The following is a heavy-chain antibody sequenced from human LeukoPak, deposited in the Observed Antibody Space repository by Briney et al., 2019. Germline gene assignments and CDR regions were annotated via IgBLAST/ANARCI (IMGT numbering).Heavy chain of an antibody. CDR2: IYTGGTT. V-gene: IGHV3-53*01. J-gene: IGHJ4*02. D-gene: IGHD5-12*01. CDR3: ATSSGYDYLGFDY. Sequence: GGSLRLSCAASGFTVSSNYMNWVRQAPGKGLEWVSVIYTGGTTYYTDSVKGRFTISRDNSKTTLYLQMNSLRAEDTAVYYCATSSGYDYLGFDYWGQGTLVTVSS. CDR1: GFTVSSNY.